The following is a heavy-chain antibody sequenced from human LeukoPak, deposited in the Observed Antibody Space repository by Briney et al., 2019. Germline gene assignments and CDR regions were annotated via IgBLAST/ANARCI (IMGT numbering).Heavy chain of an antibody. Sequence: PGGSLRLSCAASGFTFSSYAMSWVRQAPGKGLEWVSAISGSGGSTYYADSVKGRFTISRDNSKNTLYLQMNSLRAEDTAAYYCAKHSSGWYYFDYWGQGTLVTVSS. D-gene: IGHD6-19*01. CDR3: AKHSSGWYYFDY. CDR2: ISGSGGST. V-gene: IGHV3-23*01. J-gene: IGHJ4*02. CDR1: GFTFSSYA.